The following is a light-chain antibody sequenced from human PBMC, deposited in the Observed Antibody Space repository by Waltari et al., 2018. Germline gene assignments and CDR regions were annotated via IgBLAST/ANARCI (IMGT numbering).Light chain of an antibody. CDR1: KGNVGTYNL. Sequence: QTALTHPASVSGSPGQSIPISCPGLKGNVGTYNLFSWYQKHPGKAPKLLIYEGNRRPSGVSNRFSGSKSDNTASLTLSGLQAEDEADYYCCSNVGSSVFFGGGTKLTVL. J-gene: IGLJ2*01. CDR3: CSNVGSSVF. V-gene: IGLV2-23*03. CDR2: EGN.